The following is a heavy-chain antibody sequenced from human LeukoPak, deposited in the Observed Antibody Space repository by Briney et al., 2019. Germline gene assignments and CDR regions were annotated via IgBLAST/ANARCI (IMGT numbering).Heavy chain of an antibody. CDR1: GFTFSSYG. CDR3: ARDQDWFGEFSPFFDY. J-gene: IGHJ4*02. CDR2: IRYDGSNK. Sequence: PGGSLRLSCAASGFTFSSYGMHWVRQAPGKGLEWVAFIRYDGSNKYYADSVKGRFTISRDNSKNTLYLQMNSLRAEDTAVYYCARDQDWFGEFSPFFDYWGQGTLVTVSS. V-gene: IGHV3-30*02. D-gene: IGHD3-10*01.